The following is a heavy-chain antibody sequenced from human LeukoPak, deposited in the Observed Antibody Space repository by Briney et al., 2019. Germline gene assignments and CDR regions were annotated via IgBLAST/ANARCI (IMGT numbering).Heavy chain of an antibody. J-gene: IGHJ4*02. V-gene: IGHV3-74*01. Sequence: GGTLRLSCAAPGITFSSYGMSWVRQAPGKGLVWVSRINSDGSSTSYADSVKGRFTISRDNAKNTLYLQMNSLRAEDTAVYYCARGGVYCSRTSCYGDVDYWGQGTLVTVSS. CDR3: ARGGVYCSRTSCYGDVDY. D-gene: IGHD2-2*01. CDR1: GITFSSYG. CDR2: INSDGSST.